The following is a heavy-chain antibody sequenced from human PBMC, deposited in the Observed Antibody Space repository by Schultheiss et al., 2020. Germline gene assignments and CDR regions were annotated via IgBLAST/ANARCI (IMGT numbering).Heavy chain of an antibody. CDR2: ISYDGSNK. Sequence: GGSLRLSCAASGFTFSSYGMHWVRQAPGKGLEWVAVISYDGSNKYYADSVKGRFTISRDNAKNSLYLQMNSLRGEDTAIYYCARGVKAGYGFWYYYYYMDVWGKGTTVTVSS. J-gene: IGHJ6*03. V-gene: IGHV3-30*03. CDR3: ARGVKAGYGFWYYYYYMDV. D-gene: IGHD5-12*01. CDR1: GFTFSSYG.